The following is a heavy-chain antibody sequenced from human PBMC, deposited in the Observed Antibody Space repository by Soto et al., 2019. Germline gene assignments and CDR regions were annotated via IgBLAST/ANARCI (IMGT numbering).Heavy chain of an antibody. J-gene: IGHJ4*02. CDR2: INPSGGST. CDR3: ARSVTADY. V-gene: IGHV1-46*03. CDR1: GYTFTSDY. D-gene: IGHD4-4*01. Sequence: QVQLVQSGAEVKKPGASVKVSCKASGYTFTSDYINWVRQAPGQGLEWMGIINPSGGSTSYAQKFRGRVTMTGDTSTSTVYMELTSLRSDDTAVYYCARSVTADYWGQGTLVTVSS.